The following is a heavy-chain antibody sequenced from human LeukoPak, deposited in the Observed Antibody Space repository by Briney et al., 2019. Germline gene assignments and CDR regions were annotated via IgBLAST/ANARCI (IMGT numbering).Heavy chain of an antibody. V-gene: IGHV3-53*01. D-gene: IGHD5-24*01. CDR2: ISGGDNT. CDR3: ASRDRGYYFGMDV. J-gene: IGHJ6*02. CDR1: GFTVSRNY. Sequence: RPGGSLRLSCAASGFTVSRNYMSWVRQAPGRGLEWVSIISGGDNTFNAASVRGRFTVSRDKSKNTLYLQMNSLRVEDTAVYYCASRDRGYYFGMDVWGQGATVTVSS.